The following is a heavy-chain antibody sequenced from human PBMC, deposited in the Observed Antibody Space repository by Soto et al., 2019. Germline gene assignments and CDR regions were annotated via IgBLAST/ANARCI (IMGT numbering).Heavy chain of an antibody. V-gene: IGHV4-30-4*01. CDR2: IYYSGST. J-gene: IGHJ4*02. CDR1: GGSISSGDYY. CDR3: AKADNSYGSKRLYYFDY. Sequence: SETLSLTCTVSGGSISSGDYYWSWIRQPPGKGLEWIGYIYYSGSTYYNPSLKSRVTISVDTSKNQLSLKLSSVTAADTAVYYCAKADNSYGSKRLYYFDYWGQGTLVTVSS. D-gene: IGHD5-18*01.